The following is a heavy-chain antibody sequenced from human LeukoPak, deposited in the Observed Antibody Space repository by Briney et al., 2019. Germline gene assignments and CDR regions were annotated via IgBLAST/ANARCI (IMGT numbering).Heavy chain of an antibody. CDR2: INPNSGGT. V-gene: IGHV1-2*02. J-gene: IGHJ4*02. D-gene: IGHD6-13*01. CDR3: ARDPSVRHGAAAGTFYDY. CDR1: GYTFTDYY. Sequence: ASVKVSCKASGYTFTDYYMHWVRQAPGQGLEWMGWINPNSGGTNYAQKFQGRVTMTRDTSISTAYMELSRLRSDDTAVYYCARDPSVRHGAAAGTFYDYWGQGTLVTVSS.